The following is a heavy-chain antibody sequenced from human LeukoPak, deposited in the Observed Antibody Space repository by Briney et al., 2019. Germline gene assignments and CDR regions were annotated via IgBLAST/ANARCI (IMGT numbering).Heavy chain of an antibody. Sequence: GGSLRLSCAASGFTFSDYYMSWIRQTPGKGLEWVAYISGSGRDLYYADSVKGRFTISRDNAKNSLFLQMNNLRAEDTAVYRCARGARVGTQNECRLDYWGQGTLVTVSS. D-gene: IGHD1-26*01. J-gene: IGHJ4*02. CDR1: GFTFSDYY. CDR2: ISGSGRDL. V-gene: IGHV3-11*01. CDR3: ARGARVGTQNECRLDY.